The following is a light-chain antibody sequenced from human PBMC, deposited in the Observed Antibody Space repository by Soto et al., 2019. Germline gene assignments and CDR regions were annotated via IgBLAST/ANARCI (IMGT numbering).Light chain of an antibody. CDR2: GAS. Sequence: EFVLTQSPGTLSLSPGESATLVCSASQSVSSSYLAWYQQKTGQXPRLLMYGASSRATGIPDRFSGSGSGTDGTLNISRLQPEDFAVYYGQLYGASPFTFAPGTKV. J-gene: IGKJ3*01. V-gene: IGKV3-20*01. CDR1: QSVSSSY. CDR3: QLYGASPFT.